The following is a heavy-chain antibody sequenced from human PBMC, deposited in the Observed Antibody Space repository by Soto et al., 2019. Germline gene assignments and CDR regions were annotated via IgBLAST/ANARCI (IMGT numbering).Heavy chain of an antibody. CDR3: ARDLDGYNRPLDY. V-gene: IGHV3-23*01. Sequence: PGGSLRLSCAASGFTFSSDAMSWVRQAPGKGLEWVSAISGSGGSTYYADSVKGRFTISRDNSKNTLYLQMNSLRAEDTAVYYCARDLDGYNRPLDYWGQGTLVTVSS. CDR1: GFTFSSDA. CDR2: ISGSGGST. D-gene: IGHD5-12*01. J-gene: IGHJ4*02.